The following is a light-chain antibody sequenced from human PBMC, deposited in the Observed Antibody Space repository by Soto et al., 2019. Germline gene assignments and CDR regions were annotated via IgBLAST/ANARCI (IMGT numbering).Light chain of an antibody. CDR2: GAS. J-gene: IGKJ2*01. CDR1: QSVSSNY. CDR3: HQGGSSDT. Sequence: EIVLTQSPGTLSLSPGERATLSCRASQSVSSNYFAWYQQKPGQAPRLLIYGASSRATGVPDRFSGSGSGTDFTLTISRLEPEDSAVYYCHQGGSSDTFGQGTKLEI. V-gene: IGKV3-20*01.